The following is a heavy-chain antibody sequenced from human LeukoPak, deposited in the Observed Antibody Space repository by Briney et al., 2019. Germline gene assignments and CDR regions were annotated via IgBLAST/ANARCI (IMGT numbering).Heavy chain of an antibody. Sequence: SETLSLTCTVSGYSISSGDYWGWIRQPPGKGLEWSGSIYHSGRTFYNPSLKSRVTISVDTSKNQFSLKLSSVTAADTAVYYCARVGGSYLGYYYYYMDVWGKGTTVTVSS. CDR2: IYHSGRT. CDR1: GYSISSGDY. J-gene: IGHJ6*03. V-gene: IGHV4-38-2*02. D-gene: IGHD1-26*01. CDR3: ARVGGSYLGYYYYYMDV.